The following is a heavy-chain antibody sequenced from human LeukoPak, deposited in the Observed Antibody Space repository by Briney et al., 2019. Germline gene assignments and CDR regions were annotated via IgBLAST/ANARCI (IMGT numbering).Heavy chain of an antibody. CDR3: ARSTTSWYPYYYYYYMDV. Sequence: GASVKVSCKPSGYTFTSYDINWVRQATGQGLEWMGWMNPNSGNTGYAQKFQGRVTMTRNTSISTAYMELSSLRSEDTAVYYCARSTTSWYPYYYYYYMDVWGKGTTVTVSS. D-gene: IGHD6-13*01. J-gene: IGHJ6*03. V-gene: IGHV1-8*01. CDR2: MNPNSGNT. CDR1: GYTFTSYD.